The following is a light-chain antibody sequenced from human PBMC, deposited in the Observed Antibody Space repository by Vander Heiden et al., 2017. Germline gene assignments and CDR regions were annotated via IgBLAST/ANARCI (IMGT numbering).Light chain of an antibody. CDR2: WAS. V-gene: IGKV4-1*01. J-gene: IGKJ2*01. CDR1: QSVLYSSDNKNY. Sequence: DIVMTQSPEPLPVSLGERATINCKSSQSVLYSSDNKNYLAWYQQKPGQSPKLLIYWASAREYGVPDRFSGSGSGTDFTLTISSLQAEDVAVYYCQQYYSTPYTFGQGTRLEIK. CDR3: QQYYSTPYT.